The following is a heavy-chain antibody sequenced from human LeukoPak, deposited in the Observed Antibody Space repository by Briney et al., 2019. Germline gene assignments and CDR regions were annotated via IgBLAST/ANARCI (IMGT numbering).Heavy chain of an antibody. CDR2: ISSSSSYI. CDR3: ARDLETVAGTSLAY. V-gene: IGHV3-21*01. D-gene: IGHD6-19*01. Sequence: GGSLRLSCAASGFTFSSYSMNWVRQAPGKGLEWVSSISSSSSYIYYAGSVKGRFTISRDNAKNSLYLQMDSLRAEDTAVYYCARDLETVAGTSLAYWGQGTLVTVSS. J-gene: IGHJ4*02. CDR1: GFTFSSYS.